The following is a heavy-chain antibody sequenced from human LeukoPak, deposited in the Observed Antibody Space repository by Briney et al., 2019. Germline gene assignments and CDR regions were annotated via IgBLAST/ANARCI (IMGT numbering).Heavy chain of an antibody. D-gene: IGHD2-8*01. Sequence: GASVKVSCKASGYXFTGYLMHWVRQAPGQGPEWMGWINPNSGGTNYAQKFQGRVTMTRDTSISTAYMDLIRLTSDDAAVYYCVRTYCTTTSCGDLAYWGQGTLVTVSS. J-gene: IGHJ4*02. V-gene: IGHV1-2*02. CDR3: VRTYCTTTSCGDLAY. CDR2: INPNSGGT. CDR1: GYXFTGYL.